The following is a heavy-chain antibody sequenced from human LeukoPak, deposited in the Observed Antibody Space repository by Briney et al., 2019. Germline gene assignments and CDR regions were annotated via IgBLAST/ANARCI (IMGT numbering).Heavy chain of an antibody. V-gene: IGHV3-74*01. Sequence: PGRSLRLSCAASGFTFSSSWMHWVRQAPGKGLEWVSRISNDGSSTWYADSVKGRFTISRDNAKNTLYLQMNSLRAEDTAVFYCARDAYGSSGYDYAYWGQGTLVTVSS. CDR3: ARDAYGSSGYDYAY. CDR1: GFTFSSSW. D-gene: IGHD5-12*01. J-gene: IGHJ4*02. CDR2: ISNDGSST.